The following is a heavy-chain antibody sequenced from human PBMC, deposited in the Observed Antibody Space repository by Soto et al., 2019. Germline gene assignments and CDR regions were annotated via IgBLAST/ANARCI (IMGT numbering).Heavy chain of an antibody. J-gene: IGHJ6*02. CDR3: AKGRGTIYYYYGMDV. Sequence: GGSLRLSCAASGFTFDDYAMHWVRQAPGKGLEWVSGISWNSGSIGYADSVKGRFTISRDNAKNSLYLQMNSLRAEDTALYYCAKGRGTIYYYYGMDVWGQGTTVTVSS. CDR1: GFTFDDYA. V-gene: IGHV3-9*01. CDR2: ISWNSGSI. D-gene: IGHD3-3*01.